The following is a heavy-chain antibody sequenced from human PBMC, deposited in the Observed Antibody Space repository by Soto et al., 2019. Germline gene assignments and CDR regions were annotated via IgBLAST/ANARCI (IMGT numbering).Heavy chain of an antibody. CDR3: ATHEIGHCISASCYKGGYYYGMDV. V-gene: IGHV1-69*12. CDR1: GGTFSSYA. Sequence: QVQLVQSGAEVKKPGSSVKVSCKASGGTFSSYAISWVRQAPGQGLEWMGGIIPIFGTADYAQKFQVRVTITADESTNTAYMELSSLRSEDTAMYYCATHEIGHCISASCYKGGYYYGMDVWGQGTTVTVSS. J-gene: IGHJ6*02. CDR2: IIPIFGTA. D-gene: IGHD2-2*02.